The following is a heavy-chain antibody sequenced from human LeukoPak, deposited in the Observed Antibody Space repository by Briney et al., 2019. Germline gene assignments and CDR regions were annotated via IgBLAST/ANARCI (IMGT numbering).Heavy chain of an antibody. Sequence: SETLSLTCTVSGGSISSYYWSWIRQPPGKGLEWIGYMYYSGSTNYNPSLKSRLTISVDTSKNQFSLKLSSVTAADTAAYYCARGSGWYYYWGQGTLVTVSS. CDR2: MYYSGST. CDR3: ARGSGWYYY. V-gene: IGHV4-59*01. D-gene: IGHD6-19*01. CDR1: GGSISSYY. J-gene: IGHJ4*02.